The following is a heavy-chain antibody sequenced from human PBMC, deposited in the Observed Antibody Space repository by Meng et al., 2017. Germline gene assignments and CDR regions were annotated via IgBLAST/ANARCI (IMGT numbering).Heavy chain of an antibody. CDR1: GGTFSSYA. CDR3: ARAAAIGVAVVSVYYYGMDV. D-gene: IGHD3-22*01. Sequence: SVKVSCKASGGTFSSYAISWVRQAPGQGLEWMGGIIPIFGTANYAQKFQGRVTITTDESTSTAYMELSSLRSEDTAVYYCARAAAIGVAVVSVYYYGMDVWGQGTTVTVSS. CDR2: IIPIFGTA. V-gene: IGHV1-69*05. J-gene: IGHJ6*02.